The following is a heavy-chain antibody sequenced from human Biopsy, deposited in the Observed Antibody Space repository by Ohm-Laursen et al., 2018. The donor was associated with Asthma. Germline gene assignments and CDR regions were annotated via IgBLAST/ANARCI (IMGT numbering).Heavy chain of an antibody. CDR1: GSTFSSYG. V-gene: IGHV3-33*01. D-gene: IGHD3-22*01. CDR2: IWNDGSNK. J-gene: IGHJ4*02. CDR3: ARDPAGYYYFDY. Sequence: LSPTCAAPGSTFSSYGIHWVRQAPGKGLGWVAVIWNDGSNKYYADSVKGRFTISRDNSKNTLCLQMNSLRAEDMAVYYCARDPAGYYYFDYWGQGTLVTVSS.